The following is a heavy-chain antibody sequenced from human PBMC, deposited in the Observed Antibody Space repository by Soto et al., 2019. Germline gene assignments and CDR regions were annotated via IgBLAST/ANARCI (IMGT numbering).Heavy chain of an antibody. D-gene: IGHD3-3*01. CDR3: ARSPTFLDRFDP. CDR2: IYYSGST. CDR1: GGSMSGYY. J-gene: IGHJ5*02. Sequence: SETLSLTCAVSGGSMSGYYWNWIRQPPGEGLQWIGNIYYSGSTNYNPSLKSRVTISVDKSKNHFSLKLNSVTAADTAVYYCARSPTFLDRFDPWGQGTLVTVSS. V-gene: IGHV4-59*01.